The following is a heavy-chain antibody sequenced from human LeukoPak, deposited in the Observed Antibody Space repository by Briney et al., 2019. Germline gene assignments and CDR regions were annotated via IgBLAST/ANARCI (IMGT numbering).Heavy chain of an antibody. J-gene: IGHJ4*02. Sequence: GASVKVSCKASGYTFTSYAMHWVRQAPGQRLEWMGWINAGNGNTKYSQKFQGRVTITRDTSASTAYMGLSSLRSEDTAVYYCARSTQGDGSDYWGQGTLVTVSS. CDR3: ARSTQGDGSDY. CDR2: INAGNGNT. CDR1: GYTFTSYA. V-gene: IGHV1-3*01.